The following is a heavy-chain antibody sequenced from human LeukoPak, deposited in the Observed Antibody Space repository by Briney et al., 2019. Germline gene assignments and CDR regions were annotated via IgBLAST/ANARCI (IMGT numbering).Heavy chain of an antibody. CDR2: IYYSGST. Sequence: PSETLSLTCTVSGGSISSSSYYWGWIRQPPGKGLEWIGSIYYSGSTYYNPSLKSRVTISVDTSKNQFSLKLSSVTAADTAVYYCARGPDVLLWFGELYNWFDPWGQGTLVTVSS. J-gene: IGHJ5*02. CDR3: ARGPDVLLWFGELYNWFDP. CDR1: GGSISSSSYY. V-gene: IGHV4-39*01. D-gene: IGHD3-10*01.